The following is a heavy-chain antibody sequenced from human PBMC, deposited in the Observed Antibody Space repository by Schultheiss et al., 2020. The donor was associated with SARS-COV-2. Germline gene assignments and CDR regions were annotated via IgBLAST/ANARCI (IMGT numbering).Heavy chain of an antibody. V-gene: IGHV3-23*01. CDR3: ARGTLAAAGGGVDY. Sequence: GGSLRLSCAASGFTFSNYAMSWVRQAPGKGLEWVSAISGSGGSTYYADSVKGRFTISRDNSKNTLYLQMNSLRAEDTAVYYCARGTLAAAGGGVDYWGRGTLVTVSS. CDR2: ISGSGGST. CDR1: GFTFSNYA. D-gene: IGHD6-13*01. J-gene: IGHJ4*02.